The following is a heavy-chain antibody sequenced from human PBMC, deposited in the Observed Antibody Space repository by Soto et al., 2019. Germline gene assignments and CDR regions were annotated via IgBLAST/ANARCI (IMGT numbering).Heavy chain of an antibody. CDR2: INPNSGGT. Sequence: ASVKVSCKASGYTFTGYYMHWVRQAPGQGLEWVGWINPNSGGTNYAQKFQGRVTMTRDTSISTAYMELSRLRSDDTAVYYYASLGYCSSTSCYTVPYYYYGMDVWGQGTTVTVSS. D-gene: IGHD2-2*02. CDR1: GYTFTGYY. J-gene: IGHJ6*02. V-gene: IGHV1-2*02. CDR3: ASLGYCSSTSCYTVPYYYYGMDV.